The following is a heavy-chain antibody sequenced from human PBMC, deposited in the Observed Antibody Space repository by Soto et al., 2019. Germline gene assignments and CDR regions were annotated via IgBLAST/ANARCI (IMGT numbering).Heavy chain of an antibody. J-gene: IGHJ4*02. CDR1: GFTFSRYA. CDR2: TSDDESRK. D-gene: IGHD1-26*01. V-gene: IGHV3-30*04. Sequence: QVQLVESGGGVVQPGRSLRLSCAASGFTFSRYAMHWVRQAPGKGLEWMAITSDDESRKYYAESVRGRFTISRDNSKNTLYLQMNSLRDEDTALFYCARGAGSGSFLIDYWGQGTLVTVSS. CDR3: ARGAGSGSFLIDY.